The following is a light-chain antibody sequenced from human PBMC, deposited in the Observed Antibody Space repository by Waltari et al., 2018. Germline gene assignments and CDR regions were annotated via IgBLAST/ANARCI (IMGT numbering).Light chain of an antibody. V-gene: IGKV1-8*01. J-gene: IGKJ4*01. Sequence: IRITQSPSSLSASTGDRVTITCRASQGISSYLAWYQQKPGKAPKLLIYAASTLQSGVPARFSGSGSGTDFTLTISCLQSEDFATYYCQQYYSYPLTFGGGTKVEIK. CDR1: QGISSY. CDR3: QQYYSYPLT. CDR2: AAS.